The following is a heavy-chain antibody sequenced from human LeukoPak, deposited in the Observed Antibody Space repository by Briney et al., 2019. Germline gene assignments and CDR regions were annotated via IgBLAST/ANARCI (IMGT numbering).Heavy chain of an antibody. CDR1: GGSFSGYY. D-gene: IGHD3-10*01. V-gene: IGHV4-34*01. Sequence: SETLSLTCAVYGGSFSGYYWSWIRQPPGKGLEWIGEINHSGSTNYNPSLKSRVTISVDTSKDQFSLKLSSVTAAATAVYYCARGRKVVRGVIRAFDIWGQGTMVTVSS. J-gene: IGHJ3*02. CDR2: INHSGST. CDR3: ARGRKVVRGVIRAFDI.